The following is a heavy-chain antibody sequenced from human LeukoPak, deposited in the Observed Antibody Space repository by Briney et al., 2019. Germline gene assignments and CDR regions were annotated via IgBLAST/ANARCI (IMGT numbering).Heavy chain of an antibody. D-gene: IGHD3-22*01. CDR2: ISYDGSNK. V-gene: IGHV3-30*04. CDR3: ARDGAYYYDSSGYYPNY. J-gene: IGHJ4*02. Sequence: GGSLRLSCAASGFTFSSYAMHWVRQAPGKGLEWVAVISYDGSNKYCADSVKGRFTISRDNSKNTLYLQMNSLRAEDTAVYYCARDGAYYYDSSGYYPNYWGQGTLVTVSS. CDR1: GFTFSSYA.